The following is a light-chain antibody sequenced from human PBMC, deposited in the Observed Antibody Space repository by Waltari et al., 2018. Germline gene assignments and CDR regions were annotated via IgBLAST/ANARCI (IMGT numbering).Light chain of an antibody. V-gene: IGLV6-57*01. CDR2: EHH. CDR3: QSFDDNISVI. Sequence: NFMPTQPHSVSESPGKTVTISCTRSSGSIDSNYVQWYQQRPGNSPPTWTYEHHQRPSGVPDRFYGSIDTAATAASLTISGLRTEDEADYYCQSFDDNISVIFGGGTKLTGL. J-gene: IGLJ2*01. CDR1: SGSIDSNY.